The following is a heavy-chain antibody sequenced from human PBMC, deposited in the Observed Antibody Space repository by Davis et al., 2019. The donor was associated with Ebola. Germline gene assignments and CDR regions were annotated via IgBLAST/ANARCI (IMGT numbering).Heavy chain of an antibody. Sequence: KVSCKGSGYSFTNYCLVWVRQMPGKGLECMGIIFPGDSDTRYSPSFQGQVTISADKSITTAYLQWSSLKASDTAMYYCARGTDGYNPGGYFDSWGQGTLVTVSS. CDR1: GYSFTNYC. V-gene: IGHV5-51*01. D-gene: IGHD5-24*01. CDR2: IFPGDSDT. J-gene: IGHJ4*02. CDR3: ARGTDGYNPGGYFDS.